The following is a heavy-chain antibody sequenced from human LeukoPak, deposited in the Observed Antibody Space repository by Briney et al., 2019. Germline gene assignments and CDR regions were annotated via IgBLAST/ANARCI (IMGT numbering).Heavy chain of an antibody. CDR1: GYTLTELS. V-gene: IGHV1-24*01. Sequence: EASVKVSCKVSGYTLTELSMHWVRQAPGKGLEWMGGFDPEDGETIYAQEFQGRVTMTEDTSTDTAYMELSSLRSEDTAVYYCATTLTGTDNWFDPWGQGTLVTVSS. CDR3: ATTLTGTDNWFDP. J-gene: IGHJ5*02. D-gene: IGHD1-20*01. CDR2: FDPEDGET.